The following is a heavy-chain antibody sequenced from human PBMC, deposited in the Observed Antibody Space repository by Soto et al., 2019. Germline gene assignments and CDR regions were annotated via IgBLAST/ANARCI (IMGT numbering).Heavy chain of an antibody. CDR3: AREGCYGTQRYYFDF. J-gene: IGHJ4*02. D-gene: IGHD1-1*01. V-gene: IGHV1-69*06. CDR2: IIPIFGTS. Sequence: QVQLVQSGAEVKKPGSSVKVSCKASGGTSSSYAISWVRQAPGQGLEWMGVIIPIFGTSNYAQKFQGRVTVTADKSTSTAYMELTSLRYEDTAVYYCAREGCYGTQRYYFDFWGQGTLVTVSS. CDR1: GGTSSSYA.